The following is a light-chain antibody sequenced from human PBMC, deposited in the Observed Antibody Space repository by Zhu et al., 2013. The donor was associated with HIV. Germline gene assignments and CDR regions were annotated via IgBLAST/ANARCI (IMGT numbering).Light chain of an antibody. CDR1: QTLTNW. CDR2: KTS. V-gene: IGKV1-5*03. J-gene: IGKJ1*01. CDR3: QQYDGHSGT. Sequence: DIQMTQSPSTVSASVGDRVTITCRASQTLTNWLAWYQQKPGKAPKLLIYKTSTLNTGVPSRFSAGGSGTQFTLTVSSLQPDDFATLYCQQYDGHSGTFGQGTKVEI.